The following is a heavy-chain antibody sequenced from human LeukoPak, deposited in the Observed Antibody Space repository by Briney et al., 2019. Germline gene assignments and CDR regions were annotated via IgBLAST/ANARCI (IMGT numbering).Heavy chain of an antibody. V-gene: IGHV4-59*01. CDR1: GGSISSYY. Sequence: PSETLSLTCTVSGGSISSYYWSWIRQPPGKGLVWIGYIYYSGSTNYNPSLKSRVTISVDTSKNQFSLKLSSVTAADTAVYYCARASISGYSSSWYLNWFDPWGQGTLVTVSS. J-gene: IGHJ5*02. CDR3: ARASISGYSSSWYLNWFDP. CDR2: IYYSGST. D-gene: IGHD6-13*01.